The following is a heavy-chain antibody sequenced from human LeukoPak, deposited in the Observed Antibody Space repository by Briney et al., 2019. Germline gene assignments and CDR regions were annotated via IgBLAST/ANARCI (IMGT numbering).Heavy chain of an antibody. CDR3: ARAGFTFSDYFGSFFDY. J-gene: IGHJ4*02. Sequence: PGGSLRLSCEASGFIFSGYTMNWVRQAPGKGLEWVSSISSSGTNIYYADSVKGRFTISRDNAKNSLYLQMNSLRAEDTAVYYCARAGFTFSDYFGSFFDYWGQGTLVTVSS. V-gene: IGHV3-21*06. CDR1: GFIFSGYT. CDR2: ISSSGTNI. D-gene: IGHD3-10*01.